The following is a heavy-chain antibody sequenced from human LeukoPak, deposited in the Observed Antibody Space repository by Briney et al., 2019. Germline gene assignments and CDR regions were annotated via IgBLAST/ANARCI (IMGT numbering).Heavy chain of an antibody. CDR3: ARDQWYFDL. V-gene: IGHV3-74*01. Sequence: PGGSLRLSCAASGFTFTNYWMHWVRQTPGKGLIWVSRIDNGGSSTNYADSVKGRFTISRDNAKNTVYLHMNRLRTDDTAIYYCARDQWYFDLWGRGSLVTVSS. CDR1: GFTFTNYW. CDR2: IDNGGSST. J-gene: IGHJ2*01.